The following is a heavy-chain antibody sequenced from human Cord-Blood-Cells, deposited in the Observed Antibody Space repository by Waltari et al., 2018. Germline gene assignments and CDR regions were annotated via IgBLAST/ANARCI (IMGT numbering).Heavy chain of an antibody. J-gene: IGHJ3*02. CDR3: AIGIAARDAFDI. Sequence: VQLVESGGVVVQPGGSLRLSSAASGFTFDDYPMHWVRPAPGKGLEWVSLISWDGGSTYYADSVKGRFTISRDNSKNSLYLQMNSLRTEDTALYYCAIGIAARDAFDIWGQGTMVTVSS. CDR1: GFTFDDYP. CDR2: ISWDGGST. V-gene: IGHV3-43*01. D-gene: IGHD6-6*01.